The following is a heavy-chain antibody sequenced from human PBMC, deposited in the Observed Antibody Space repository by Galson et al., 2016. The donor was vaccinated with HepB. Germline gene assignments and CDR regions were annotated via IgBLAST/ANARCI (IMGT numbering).Heavy chain of an antibody. CDR1: GFTFSSYA. CDR2: ISGSGGST. J-gene: IGHJ4*02. D-gene: IGHD5-18*01. Sequence: SLRLSCAASGFTFSSYAMSWVRQAPGKGLEWVSAISGSGGSTYYADSVKGRFTISRDNSKNTLYLQMNSLRAEDTAVYYCAKDHFGGKRGYSYGHFDYWGQGTLVTVSS. V-gene: IGHV3-23*01. CDR3: AKDHFGGKRGYSYGHFDY.